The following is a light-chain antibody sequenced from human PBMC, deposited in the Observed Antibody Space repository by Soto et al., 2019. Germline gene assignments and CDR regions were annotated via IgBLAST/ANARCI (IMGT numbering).Light chain of an antibody. CDR1: SSDVGGYNY. V-gene: IGLV2-14*01. Sequence: HSALTQPASVSGSPGQSITISCTGTSSDVGGYNYVSWYQHHPGKAPKLMIYEVSNRPSGVSNRFSGSKSGNTASLTISGLQAEDEADYDCSSYTSTSTLEGVFGTGTKLTVL. CDR2: EVS. J-gene: IGLJ1*01. CDR3: SSYTSTSTLEGV.